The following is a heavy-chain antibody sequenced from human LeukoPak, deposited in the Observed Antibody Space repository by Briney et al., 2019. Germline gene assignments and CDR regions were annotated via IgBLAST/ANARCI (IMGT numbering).Heavy chain of an antibody. V-gene: IGHV1-2*06. CDR1: GYTFTGYY. CDR2: INPKTGGS. CDR3: ATLVSGINY. Sequence: ASVKVPCKASGYTFTGYYMHWVRQAPGQGLEWLGRINPKTGGSNYAQNFQGRVTMTSDTSTTTAYMELSSLNSDDTAVYYCATLVSGINYWGQGTLVTVSS. D-gene: IGHD1-20*01. J-gene: IGHJ4*02.